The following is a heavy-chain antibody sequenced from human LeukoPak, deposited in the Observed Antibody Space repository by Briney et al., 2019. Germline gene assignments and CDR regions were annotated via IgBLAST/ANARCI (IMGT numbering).Heavy chain of an antibody. V-gene: IGHV4-59*08. CDR2: IHYSGRT. CDR3: ARGTYSSGWNY. CDR1: GGSISSYY. J-gene: IGHJ4*02. D-gene: IGHD6-25*01. Sequence: SETVPLTRTVSGGSISSYYWSWIRQPPGGGRERIGYIHYSGRTNYNPSLQRRLTISAHTSKNHFALKLRSVTAGDTALYYCARGTYSSGWNYWGQGTLVTVSS.